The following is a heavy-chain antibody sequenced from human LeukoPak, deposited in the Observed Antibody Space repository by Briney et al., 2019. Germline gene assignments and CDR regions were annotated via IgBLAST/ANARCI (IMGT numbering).Heavy chain of an antibody. J-gene: IGHJ4*02. CDR2: IIPIFGTA. CDR1: GGSCITYA. Sequence: ASLKVSCKASGGSCITYAISWVRQAPGQGREGMGRIIPIFGTANYAKKFQGRVTITTDDSTSTAYMELSSLRSEDTAVYYCARELSVAGTRWLDYWGQGTLVTVSS. D-gene: IGHD6-19*01. V-gene: IGHV1-69*05. CDR3: ARELSVAGTRWLDY.